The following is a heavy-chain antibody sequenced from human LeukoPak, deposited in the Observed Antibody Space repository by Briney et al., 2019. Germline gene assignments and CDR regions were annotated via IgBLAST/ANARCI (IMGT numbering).Heavy chain of an antibody. D-gene: IGHD1-26*01. Sequence: ASVKVSCKASGYTFTSYGISWVRQPPGQGLEWMGWISAYNGNTNYAQKLQGRVTMTTDTSTSTVYMELSSLRSEDTAVYYCAATSGSFILFDYWGQGTLVTVSS. CDR3: AATSGSFILFDY. V-gene: IGHV1-18*01. CDR2: ISAYNGNT. J-gene: IGHJ4*02. CDR1: GYTFTSYG.